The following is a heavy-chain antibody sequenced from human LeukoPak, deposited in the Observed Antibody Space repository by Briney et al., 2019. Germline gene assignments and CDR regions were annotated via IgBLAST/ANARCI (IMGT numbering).Heavy chain of an antibody. J-gene: IGHJ4*02. CDR3: AKGGYYDSSGYYPPDY. CDR1: GFTFDDYA. CDR2: ISWNSGSV. Sequence: GGSLRLSCAASGFTFDDYAMHWVRQAPGKGLEWVSGISWNSGSVGYADSVKGRFTISRDNAKNSLYLQMNSLRAEDTALYYCAKGGYYDSSGYYPPDYWGQGTLVTVSS. V-gene: IGHV3-9*01. D-gene: IGHD3-22*01.